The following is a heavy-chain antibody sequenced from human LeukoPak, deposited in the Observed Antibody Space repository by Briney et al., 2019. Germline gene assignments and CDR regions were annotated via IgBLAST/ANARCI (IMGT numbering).Heavy chain of an antibody. CDR1: GYTFTSYD. Sequence: SVKVSCKASGYTFTSYDINWVRQAPGQGLEWMGGIIPIFDTSNYAQKFQGRVTFTSDDSTSTAYMELSSLRSEDTAVYYCARLKRGIGAAGTSLRGWFDPWGQGTLVTVSS. CDR2: IIPIFDTS. D-gene: IGHD6-13*01. CDR3: ARLKRGIGAAGTSLRGWFDP. J-gene: IGHJ5*02. V-gene: IGHV1-69*13.